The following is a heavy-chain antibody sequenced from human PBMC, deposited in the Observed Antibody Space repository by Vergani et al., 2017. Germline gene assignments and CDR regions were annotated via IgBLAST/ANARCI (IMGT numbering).Heavy chain of an antibody. J-gene: IGHJ6*02. CDR2: INHSGST. D-gene: IGHD7-27*01. CDR1: GGSFSGYY. V-gene: IGHV4-34*01. CDR3: ARGPLGYCGMDV. Sequence: QVQLQQWGAGLLKPSETLSLTCAVYGGSFSGYYWSWIRQPPGKGLEWIGEINHSGSTNYNPSLKSRVTISVDTSKNQFSLKLSSVTAADTAVYYCARGPLGYCGMDVWGQGTTVTVSS.